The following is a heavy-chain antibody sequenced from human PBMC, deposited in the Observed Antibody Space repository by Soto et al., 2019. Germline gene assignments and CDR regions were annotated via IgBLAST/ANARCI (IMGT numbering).Heavy chain of an antibody. CDR3: AGGDACYDMGV. CDR2: ISYDGSNT. Sequence: QLQLVESGGGVVQPGRSLRLSCAASGFTFSNYIMHWVRQAPGKGLEWVAFISYDGSNTDYADSVKGRFTISRDNSKNTLYLQLSSLRLEDTAVYYCAGGDACYDMGVWGQGTTVTVSS. CDR1: GFTFSNYI. D-gene: IGHD2-2*01. J-gene: IGHJ6*02. V-gene: IGHV3-30-3*01.